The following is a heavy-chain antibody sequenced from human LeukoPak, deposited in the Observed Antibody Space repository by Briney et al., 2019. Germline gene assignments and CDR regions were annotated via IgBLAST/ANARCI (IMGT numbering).Heavy chain of an antibody. D-gene: IGHD3-10*01. J-gene: IGHJ4*02. CDR3: ARVTYGSGLYYFDY. CDR2: IYTSGST. Sequence: PSETLSLTCTVSGGSISSYYWSWIRQPAGKGLEWIGRIYTSGSTNYNPSLKSRVTMSVDTSKNQFSLKLSSVTAADTAVYYCARVTYGSGLYYFDYWGQGTLVTVSS. V-gene: IGHV4-4*07. CDR1: GGSISSYY.